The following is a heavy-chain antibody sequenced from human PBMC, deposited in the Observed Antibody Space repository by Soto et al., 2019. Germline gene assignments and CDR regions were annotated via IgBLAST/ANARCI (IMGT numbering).Heavy chain of an antibody. CDR2: INPSGGST. CDR3: VREGGTLGHSLGELFPTQNYHYYGMDV. J-gene: IGHJ6*02. D-gene: IGHD3-10*01. V-gene: IGHV1-46*01. Sequence: ASVKVSCKASGYTFTNYYVHWVRQAPGQGPEWMGVINPSGGSTRDAQKFQGWVTLTRDTSISTAYMEMKRLKSDDTAVFYCVREGGTLGHSLGELFPTQNYHYYGMDVWGQRTTVTVSS. CDR1: GYTFTNYY.